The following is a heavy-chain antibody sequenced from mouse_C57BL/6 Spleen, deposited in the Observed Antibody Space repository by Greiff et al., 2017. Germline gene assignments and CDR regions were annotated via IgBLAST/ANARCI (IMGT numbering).Heavy chain of an antibody. CDR3: ARGDDYVYYAMDY. V-gene: IGHV1-66*01. Sequence: QVQLQQSGPELVKPGASVKISCKASGYSFTSYYIHWVKQRPGQGLEWIGWIYPGSGNTKYNEKFKGKATLTADTSSSTAYMQLSSLTSEDSAVYYCARGDDYVYYAMDYWGQGTSVTVSS. CDR1: GYSFTSYY. J-gene: IGHJ4*01. D-gene: IGHD2-4*01. CDR2: IYPGSGNT.